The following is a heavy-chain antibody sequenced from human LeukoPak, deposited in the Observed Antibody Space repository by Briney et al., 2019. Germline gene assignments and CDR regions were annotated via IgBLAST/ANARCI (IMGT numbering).Heavy chain of an antibody. CDR2: ISGSGGST. D-gene: IGHD2-2*02. Sequence: GGSLRLSCAASGFTFSSYAMSWVRQAPGKGLEWVSTISGSGGSTYYADSVKGRFTISRDNSKNTLYLQMNSLRAEDTAVYFCAKASSTSCYKQLDNWGQGTLVTVSS. CDR3: AKASSTSCYKQLDN. CDR1: GFTFSSYA. J-gene: IGHJ4*02. V-gene: IGHV3-23*01.